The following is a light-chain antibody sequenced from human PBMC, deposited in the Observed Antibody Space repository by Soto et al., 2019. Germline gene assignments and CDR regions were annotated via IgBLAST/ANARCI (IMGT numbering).Light chain of an antibody. J-gene: IGKJ3*01. Sequence: AIQLTQSPSSLSASVGDRVTITCRASQDISSTLAWYQHKPGKPPQLLIFAASDLESGVSSRFRGSGSGTDFILTIRSLQPEDFATYYCQQFNKYPFTFGPGTKVDIK. V-gene: IGKV1D-13*01. CDR2: AAS. CDR1: QDISST. CDR3: QQFNKYPFT.